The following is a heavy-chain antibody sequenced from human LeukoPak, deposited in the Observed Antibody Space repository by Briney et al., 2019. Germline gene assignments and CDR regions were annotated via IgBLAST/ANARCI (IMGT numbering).Heavy chain of an antibody. V-gene: IGHV3-23*01. CDR2: ISGSGGST. D-gene: IGHD6-25*01. CDR1: GFTLTIYA. CDR3: ERACISANCNYFCS. Sequence: VGSLRVSRAASGFTLTIYAVSWVRQAPGKGLEWVSAISGSGGSTYYADSVKGRFSISRDNSKITLYLQMNSLRAEDTAVYYCERACISANCNYFCSWGQVTLVTVSS. J-gene: IGHJ4*02.